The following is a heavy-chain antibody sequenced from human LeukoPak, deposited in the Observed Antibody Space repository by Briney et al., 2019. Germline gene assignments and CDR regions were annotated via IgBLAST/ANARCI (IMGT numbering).Heavy chain of an antibody. CDR2: IYYSGST. CDR3: ASMWIQMWGIFDY. Sequence: SETLSLTCTVSGASISSYYWSWIRQPPGKGLEWIGSIYYSGSTYYNPSLKGRVTISVDTSKNQFSLKLSSVTPADTAVYYCASMWIQMWGIFDYWGQGTLVTVSS. D-gene: IGHD5-18*01. CDR1: GASISSYY. J-gene: IGHJ4*02. V-gene: IGHV4-39*01.